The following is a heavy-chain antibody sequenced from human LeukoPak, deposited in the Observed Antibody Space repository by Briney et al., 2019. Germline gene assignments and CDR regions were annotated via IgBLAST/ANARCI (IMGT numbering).Heavy chain of an antibody. Sequence: SVKVSCKASGGTFSSYAISWVRQAPGQGLEWMGGIIPIFGTANYAQKFQGRVTITADESTSTAYMELSSLRSEDTAVYYCARGYCSSTSCPIHYYYYYMDVWGKGTTVTVSS. CDR3: ARGYCSSTSCPIHYYYYYMDV. V-gene: IGHV1-69*13. J-gene: IGHJ6*03. CDR1: GGTFSSYA. D-gene: IGHD2-2*01. CDR2: IIPIFGTA.